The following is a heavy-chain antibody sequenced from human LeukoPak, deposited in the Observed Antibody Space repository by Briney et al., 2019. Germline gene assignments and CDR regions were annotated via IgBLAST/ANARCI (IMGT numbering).Heavy chain of an antibody. CDR1: GGSISSYY. V-gene: IGHV4-59*01. J-gene: IGHJ4*02. CDR3: ARAGVRGVVDY. CDR2: VYYSGST. Sequence: PSETLSPTCTVSGGSISSYYWSWIRQPPGKGLEWVGYVYYSGSTNYNPSLKSRVTISVDTAKNQFSLKLSSVTAADTAVYYCARAGVRGVVDYWGQGTLVTVSS. D-gene: IGHD3-10*01.